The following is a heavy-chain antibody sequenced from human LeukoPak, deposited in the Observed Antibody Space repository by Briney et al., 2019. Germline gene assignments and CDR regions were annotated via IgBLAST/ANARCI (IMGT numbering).Heavy chain of an antibody. J-gene: IGHJ3*02. CDR1: GFTFSNYA. D-gene: IGHD1-26*01. CDR2: ISSSSSYI. CDR3: AREGATADAFDI. V-gene: IGHV3-21*01. Sequence: GGSLRLSCAASGFTFSNYAMHWVRQAPGKGLEWVSSISSSSSYIYYADSVKGRFTISRDNAKNSLYLQMNSLRAEDTAVYYCAREGATADAFDIWGQGTMVTVSS.